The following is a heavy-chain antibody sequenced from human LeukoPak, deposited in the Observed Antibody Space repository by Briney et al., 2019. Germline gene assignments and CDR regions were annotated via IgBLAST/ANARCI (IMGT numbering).Heavy chain of an antibody. V-gene: IGHV3-48*01. CDR1: GFTFSSYS. CDR2: ISSSSGTI. CDR3: ARVTTAAGY. Sequence: GGSLRLSCAASGFTFSSYSMNWVRLAPEKGLEWVSYISSSSGTIYYAASVKGRFTISRDNANNSLYLQMNSLRVEDTAVYYCARVTTAAGYWGQGTLVTVSS. D-gene: IGHD6-13*01. J-gene: IGHJ4*02.